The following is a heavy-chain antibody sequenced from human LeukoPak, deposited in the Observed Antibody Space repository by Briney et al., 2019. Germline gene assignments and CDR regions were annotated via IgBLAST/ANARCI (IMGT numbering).Heavy chain of an antibody. Sequence: SETVSLTCAVYGGSFSGYYWSWIRQPPGKGLEWIGEINHSGSTNYNPSLKSRVTISVDTSKNQFSLKLSSVTAADTAVYYCASRVYGGNDYWGQGTQVTVSS. CDR2: INHSGST. CDR1: GGSFSGYY. D-gene: IGHD4-23*01. V-gene: IGHV4-34*01. CDR3: ASRVYGGNDY. J-gene: IGHJ4*02.